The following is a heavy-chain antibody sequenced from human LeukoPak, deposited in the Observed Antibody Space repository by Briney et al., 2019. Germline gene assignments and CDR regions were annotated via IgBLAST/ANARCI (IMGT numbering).Heavy chain of an antibody. V-gene: IGHV3-74*03. CDR2: IHPDGRIT. D-gene: IGHD5-12*01. J-gene: IGHJ5*02. CDR1: GFTISNYW. Sequence: GGSLRLSCVGSGFTISNYWMHWVRQAPGTGLMWVSRIHPDGRITTCADSVKGRFTISRDNAKNTLYLQMNSLRAEDTVVYYCAPQQAYSPYNWFDPWGQGTLVTVSS. CDR3: APQQAYSPYNWFDP.